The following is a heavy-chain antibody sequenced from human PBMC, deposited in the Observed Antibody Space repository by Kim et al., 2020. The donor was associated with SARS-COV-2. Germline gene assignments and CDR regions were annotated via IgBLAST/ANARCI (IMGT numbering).Heavy chain of an antibody. CDR2: IYSVDKT. J-gene: IGHJ4*02. Sequence: GGSLRLSCAASGFTVSSNYMSWLRQAPGKGLEWLSVIYSVDKTYYVESVKARLTISRDNSKNTLYLQMCSLRVEDTAVYYCATTLAAAGVVWGQGPLVTV. V-gene: IGHV3-66*01. CDR1: GFTVSSNY. CDR3: ATTLAAAGVV. D-gene: IGHD6-13*01.